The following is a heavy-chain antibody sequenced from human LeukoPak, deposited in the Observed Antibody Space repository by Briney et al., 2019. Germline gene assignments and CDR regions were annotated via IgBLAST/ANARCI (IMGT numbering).Heavy chain of an antibody. Sequence: ASVKVSCKASGGTFSSYAISWVRQAPGQGLEWMGGIIPIFGTANYAQKFQGRVTITADESTSTAYMGLSSLRSEDTAVYYCARERYSGSRLAPFDYWGQGTLVTVSS. CDR2: IIPIFGTA. V-gene: IGHV1-69*13. CDR3: ARERYSGSRLAPFDY. J-gene: IGHJ4*02. CDR1: GGTFSSYA. D-gene: IGHD1-26*01.